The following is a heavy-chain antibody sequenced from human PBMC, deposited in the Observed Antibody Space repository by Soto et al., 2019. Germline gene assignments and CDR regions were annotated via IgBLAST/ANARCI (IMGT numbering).Heavy chain of an antibody. Sequence: PGGSLRLSCAASGFICASYDMSWVRQTPGKGLEWVSTILVSDSTHYEDSVRGRFTISRDTSKNTVYLQMNSLRPEDTAVYYCAKGRVGTDARVRGVDVWGQGTTVTVSS. D-gene: IGHD5-18*01. CDR2: ILVSDST. V-gene: IGHV3-23*01. CDR3: AKGRVGTDARVRGVDV. CDR1: GFICASYD. J-gene: IGHJ6*02.